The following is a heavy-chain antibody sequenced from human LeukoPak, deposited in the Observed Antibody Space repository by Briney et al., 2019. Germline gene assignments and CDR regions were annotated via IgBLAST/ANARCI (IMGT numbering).Heavy chain of an antibody. CDR2: ISAYNGNT. J-gene: IGHJ6*03. V-gene: IGHV1-18*03. D-gene: IGHD2-2*01. CDR1: GYTFTSYG. CDR3: ARESYCSSTSCYYYYYYMDV. Sequence: ASVKVSCKASGYTFTSYGISWVRQAPGQGLEWMGWISAYNGNTNYAQKLQGRVTMTTDTSTSTAYMELRSLRSDDMAVYYCARESYCSSTSCYYYYYYMDVWGKGTTVTVSS.